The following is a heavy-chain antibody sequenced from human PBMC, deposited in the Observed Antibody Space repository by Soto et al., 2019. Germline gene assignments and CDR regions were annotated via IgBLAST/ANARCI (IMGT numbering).Heavy chain of an antibody. J-gene: IGHJ4*02. CDR3: ARESAIAATGIFYY. D-gene: IGHD6-13*01. V-gene: IGHV3-30*04. CDR1: GFTFSNFV. Sequence: QVQLVESGGGVVQPGGSLRLSCAASGFTFSNFVMHWVRQAPGKGLERVAATSYDGKNKDHADSVKGRFTISRDNSKNTLYLQMNSLRHEDTAVYFCARESAIAATGIFYYWGQGPLVTVSS. CDR2: TSYDGKNK.